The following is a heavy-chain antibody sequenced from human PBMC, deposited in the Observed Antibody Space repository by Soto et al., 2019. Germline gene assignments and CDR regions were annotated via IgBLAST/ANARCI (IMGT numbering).Heavy chain of an antibody. J-gene: IGHJ4*02. Sequence: GASVKVSCKVSGYTLTELSMHWVRQAPGKGLEWMGGFDPEDGETIYAQKFQGRVTMTEDTSTDTAYMELSSLRSEDTAVYYCATDHYYDSSGYYSNDYWGQGTXVTVSS. CDR1: GYTLTELS. CDR2: FDPEDGET. D-gene: IGHD3-22*01. V-gene: IGHV1-24*01. CDR3: ATDHYYDSSGYYSNDY.